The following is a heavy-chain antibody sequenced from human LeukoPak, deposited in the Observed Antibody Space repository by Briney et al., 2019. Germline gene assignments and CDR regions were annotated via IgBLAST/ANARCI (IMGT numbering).Heavy chain of an antibody. D-gene: IGHD2-21*01. CDR3: ARAYCEGDWHSGPTGDV. V-gene: IGHV3-7*01. CDR2: IKRDGSET. Sequence: PGGSLRLSCAVSGFTFSDYWMKWVRQVPGKGLEWVANIKRDGSETHYVDSVKGRFTISRDNTQNSLYLQMNSLRPEDTAVYYCARAYCEGDWHSGPTGDVWGKGTTVTVSS. J-gene: IGHJ6*04. CDR1: GFTFSDYW.